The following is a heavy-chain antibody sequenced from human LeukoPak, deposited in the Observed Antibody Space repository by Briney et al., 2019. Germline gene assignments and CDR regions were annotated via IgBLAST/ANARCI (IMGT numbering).Heavy chain of an antibody. Sequence: PGGSLRLSCAASGFTVSSNYMSWVRQAPGKGLEWISYVSYSSSTIYYADSVKGRFTISRDNAKNSLYLQMNSLRDEDTAVYYCARDAHIVRGVNPLDYWGQGTLVTVSS. J-gene: IGHJ4*02. V-gene: IGHV3-48*02. D-gene: IGHD3-10*01. CDR1: GFTVSSNY. CDR2: VSYSSSTI. CDR3: ARDAHIVRGVNPLDY.